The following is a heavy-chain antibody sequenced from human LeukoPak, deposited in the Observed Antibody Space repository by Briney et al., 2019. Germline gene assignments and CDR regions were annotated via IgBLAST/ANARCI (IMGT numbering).Heavy chain of an antibody. V-gene: IGHV3-66*01. D-gene: IGHD3-10*01. CDR2: IYSGGST. Sequence: GGSLRLSCAASGFIFSDHYMSWVRQAPGKGLEWVSVIYSGGSTYYADSVKGRFTISRDNAKNTLHLQMNSLRAEDTAVYYCARGARGSGTASDYWGQGTLVTVSS. CDR3: ARGARGSGTASDY. J-gene: IGHJ4*02. CDR1: GFIFSDHY.